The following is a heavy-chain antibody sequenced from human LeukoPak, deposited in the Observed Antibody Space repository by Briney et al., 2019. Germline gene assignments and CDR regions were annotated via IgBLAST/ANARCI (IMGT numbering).Heavy chain of an antibody. CDR1: GFTFSSYG. CDR3: AKSQDDFWSGYPLFLDY. Sequence: GGSLRLSCAASGFTFSSYGMHWVRQAPGKGLEWVSAISGSGGSTYYADSVKGRFTISRDNSKNTLYLQMNSLRAEDTAVYYCAKSQDDFWSGYPLFLDYWGQGTLVTVSS. J-gene: IGHJ4*02. D-gene: IGHD3-3*01. V-gene: IGHV3-23*01. CDR2: ISGSGGST.